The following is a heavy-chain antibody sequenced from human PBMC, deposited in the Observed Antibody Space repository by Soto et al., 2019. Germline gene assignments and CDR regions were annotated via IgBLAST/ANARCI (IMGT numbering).Heavy chain of an antibody. Sequence: QVQLQQWGAGLLKPSETLSLTCAVYGGSFSGYSWSWIRQPPGKGLEWIGEINHSGSTNYNPSLKSRVTISVDTSKNQFALKLSSVTAADTAVYYCARGDGYCSGGSCYKYYYYDGMDVWGQGTTVTVSS. J-gene: IGHJ6*02. CDR1: GGSFSGYS. D-gene: IGHD2-15*01. V-gene: IGHV4-34*01. CDR3: ARGDGYCSGGSCYKYYYYDGMDV. CDR2: INHSGST.